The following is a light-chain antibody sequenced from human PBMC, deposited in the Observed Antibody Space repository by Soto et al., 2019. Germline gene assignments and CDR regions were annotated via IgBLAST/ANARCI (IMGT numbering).Light chain of an antibody. CDR1: SSNIGAGYD. J-gene: IGLJ1*01. CDR2: GDN. V-gene: IGLV1-40*01. Sequence: QSVLTQPPSVSGAPGQKITISCTGSSSNIGAGYDVHWYRQFPGAAPKLLISGDNNRPSGVPDRFSGSKSGTSASLAITGLQAEDEADYYCQSYDSRLSRVFGTGTKLTVL. CDR3: QSYDSRLSRV.